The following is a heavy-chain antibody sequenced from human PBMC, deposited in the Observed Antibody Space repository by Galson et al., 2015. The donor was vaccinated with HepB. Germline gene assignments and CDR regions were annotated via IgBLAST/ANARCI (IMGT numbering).Heavy chain of an antibody. V-gene: IGHV1-69*13. CDR3: ARDSVGMATGPVFDY. CDR1: GGTFSSYA. CDR2: IIPIFGTA. Sequence: SVKVSCKASGGTFSSYAISWVRQAPGQGLEWMGGIIPIFGTANYAQKFQGGVTITADESTSTAYMELSSLRSEDTAVYYCARDSVGMATGPVFDYWGQGTLVTVSS. D-gene: IGHD5-24*01. J-gene: IGHJ4*02.